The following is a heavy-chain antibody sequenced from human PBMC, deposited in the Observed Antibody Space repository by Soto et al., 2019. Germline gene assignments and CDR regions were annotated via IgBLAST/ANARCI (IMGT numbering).Heavy chain of an antibody. Sequence: SETLSLTCTVSGGSINGYYWTWIRQPPGKGLEWIGFIYYSGSTNYNPSLQSRVTISLDTYKNQFSLNLSSVTAADTAMSYCARDRKGSNGLTDYCGQGALGTVSS. CDR3: ARDRKGSNGLTDY. CDR1: GGSINGYY. D-gene: IGHD3-9*01. V-gene: IGHV4-59*01. CDR2: IYYSGST. J-gene: IGHJ4*02.